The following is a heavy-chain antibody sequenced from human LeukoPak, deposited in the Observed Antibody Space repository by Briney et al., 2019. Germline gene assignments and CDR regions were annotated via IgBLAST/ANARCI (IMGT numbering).Heavy chain of an antibody. Sequence: GGSLRLSCVASGFTFGKYWMSWVRQAPGKGLEWVANIKLDGSEKNYVDSVKGRFTISRDNAKNSLYLQMNSLRAEDTAVYYCAREGYCSSTSCYWFTYWGQGTLVTVSS. D-gene: IGHD2-2*01. CDR3: AREGYCSSTSCYWFTY. CDR2: IKLDGSEK. V-gene: IGHV3-7*01. J-gene: IGHJ4*02. CDR1: GFTFGKYW.